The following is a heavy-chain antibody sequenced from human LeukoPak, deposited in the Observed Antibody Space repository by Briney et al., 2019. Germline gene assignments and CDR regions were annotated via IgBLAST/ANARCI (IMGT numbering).Heavy chain of an antibody. V-gene: IGHV1-18*04. CDR3: ARKGSSWYSRYYFDY. Sequence: GASVKVSCKASGYTFTSYGISWVRQAPGQGLEWMGWISAYNGNTNYAQKLQGRVTMTTDTSTSTAYMELRSLRSDDTAVYYRARKGSSWYSRYYFDYWGQGTLVTVSS. J-gene: IGHJ4*02. CDR2: ISAYNGNT. D-gene: IGHD6-13*01. CDR1: GYTFTSYG.